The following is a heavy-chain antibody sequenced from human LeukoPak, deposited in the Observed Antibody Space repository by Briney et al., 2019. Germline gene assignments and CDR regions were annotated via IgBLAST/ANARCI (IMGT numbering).Heavy chain of an antibody. Sequence: GGALRLSCAAPGFTFSNAWMSWVRQAPGKGLDWVGRIKSKTDGGTTDYAAPVKGRFTIVRDDSKNTLYPQMNSLKTEDPAVYYCTTGFSSGRFDYWGQGTLVTVSS. CDR1: GFTFSNAW. CDR3: TTGFSSGRFDY. D-gene: IGHD6-25*01. CDR2: IKSKTDGGTT. J-gene: IGHJ4*02. V-gene: IGHV3-15*01.